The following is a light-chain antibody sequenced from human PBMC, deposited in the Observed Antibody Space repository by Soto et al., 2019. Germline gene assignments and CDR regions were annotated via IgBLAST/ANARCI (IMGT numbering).Light chain of an antibody. CDR1: SSDVGSCNC. J-gene: IGLJ3*02. Sequence: QSALTQPASVSGSPGQSITISCTGTSSDVGSCNCVSWYQQHPGKAPTLMIYEVNKWPSGISNRFSGSKSGNTASLTISGLQAEDEADYYCCSSVGSPNGVFGGGTKLTVL. V-gene: IGLV2-23*02. CDR3: CSSVGSPNGV. CDR2: EVN.